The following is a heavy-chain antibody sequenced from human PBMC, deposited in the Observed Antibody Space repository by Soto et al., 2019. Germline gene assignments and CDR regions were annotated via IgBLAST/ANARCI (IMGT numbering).Heavy chain of an antibody. CDR2: IIPIFGTV. V-gene: IGHV1-69*18. CDR3: ARDSHPPALSGDIMRWEV. D-gene: IGHD2-15*01. J-gene: IGHJ6*02. CDR1: GGTFSSYA. Sequence: QVQLVQSGAEVKKPGSSVKVSCKASGGTFSSYAVSWVRQAPGQGLEWMGRIIPIFGTVIYAQQFLGRVRITADESTKTAYMELRSLRFEDTAVYYCARDSHPPALSGDIMRWEVWGQGTTVTVSS.